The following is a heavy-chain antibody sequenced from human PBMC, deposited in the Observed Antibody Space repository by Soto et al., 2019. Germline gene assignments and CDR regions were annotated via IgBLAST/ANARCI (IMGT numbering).Heavy chain of an antibody. CDR1: GGSISSYY. CDR2: IYYSGST. J-gene: IGHJ4*02. Sequence: PSETLSLTCTVSGGSISSYYWSWIRQPPGKGLEWIGYIYYSGSTNYNPSLKSRVTISVDTSKNQFSLKLSSVTAADTAVYYCARVGYNWNPGYFDYWGQGALVTVSS. CDR3: ARVGYNWNPGYFDY. V-gene: IGHV4-59*01. D-gene: IGHD1-20*01.